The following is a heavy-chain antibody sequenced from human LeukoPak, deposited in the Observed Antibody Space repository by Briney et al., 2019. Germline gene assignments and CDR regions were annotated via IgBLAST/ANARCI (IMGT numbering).Heavy chain of an antibody. CDR1: EYTLSCHY. V-gene: IGHV1-2*02. Sequence: GASVKVSCKASEYTLSCHYMHWVRQAPGQGLEWMGWINPNSGGTIYVQNFQGRVTMTRDTSGTTVYMDLSSLRSDDTAVYYCARELSMVGGVPGGGFQHWGQGTLVIVSS. CDR2: INPNSGGT. J-gene: IGHJ1*01. CDR3: ARELSMVGGVPGGGFQH. D-gene: IGHD3-10*01.